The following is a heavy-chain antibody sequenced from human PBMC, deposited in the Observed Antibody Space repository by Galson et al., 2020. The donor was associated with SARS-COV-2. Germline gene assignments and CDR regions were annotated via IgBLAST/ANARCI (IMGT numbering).Heavy chain of an antibody. Sequence: GGSLRLSCAASGFTFSSYDMHWVRQAPGKGLEWVSYISSSGSTIYYADSVKGRFTISRDKAKNSLYLQMNSLRAEDTAVYYCARDWVLCSGGSCYPYYFDYWGQGTLVTVSS. CDR3: ARDWVLCSGGSCYPYYFDY. D-gene: IGHD2-15*01. CDR1: GFTFSSYD. CDR2: ISSSGSTI. J-gene: IGHJ4*02. V-gene: IGHV3-48*03.